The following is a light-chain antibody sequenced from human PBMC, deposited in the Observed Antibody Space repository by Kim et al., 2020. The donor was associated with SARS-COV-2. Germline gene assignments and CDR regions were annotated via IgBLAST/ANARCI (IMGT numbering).Light chain of an antibody. Sequence: QSVLTQPPSVSEAPRQRVTISCSGSSSNIGNNAVNWYQQLPGRAPKLLIYYDDLLPSGVSDRFSGSKSGTSASLAISELQSEDEADYYCATWDDSLNGRVFGGGTQLTVL. CDR2: YDD. CDR1: SSNIGNNA. V-gene: IGLV1-36*01. CDR3: ATWDDSLNGRV. J-gene: IGLJ2*01.